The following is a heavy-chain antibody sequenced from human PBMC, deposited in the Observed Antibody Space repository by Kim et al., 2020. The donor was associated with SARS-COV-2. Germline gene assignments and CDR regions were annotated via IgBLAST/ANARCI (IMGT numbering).Heavy chain of an antibody. Sequence: AQKFQGRVTMTRNTSISTAYMELSSLRSEDTAVYYCARGETMVRGVLRDYWGQGTLVTVSS. D-gene: IGHD3-10*01. CDR3: ARGETMVRGVLRDY. V-gene: IGHV1-8*01. J-gene: IGHJ4*02.